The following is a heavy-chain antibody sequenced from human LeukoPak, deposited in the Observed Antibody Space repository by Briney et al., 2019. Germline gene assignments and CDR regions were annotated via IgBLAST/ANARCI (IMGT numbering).Heavy chain of an antibody. D-gene: IGHD7-27*01. CDR2: MYFGERT. V-gene: IGHV4-59*01. J-gene: IGHJ4*02. CDR3: ARIPGDRPDD. Sequence: SETLSLTCTVPGGSISRYYWSWIRQPPGKGLEWVGYMYFGERTNYNPSLKSRATISIDTSKKQFSLNLKSVTAADTAVYYCARIPGDRPDDWGQGTLVTVS. CDR1: GGSISRYY.